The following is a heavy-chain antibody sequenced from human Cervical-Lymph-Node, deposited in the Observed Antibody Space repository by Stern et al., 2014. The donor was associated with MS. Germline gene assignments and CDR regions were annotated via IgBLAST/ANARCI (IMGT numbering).Heavy chain of an antibody. J-gene: IGHJ4*02. Sequence: VQLVESGPGLVKPSQTLSLTCTVSGASISSGTSYWSWIRQPAGGGLEWIGRLHASGATYYNPSLKSRVTISGDTSKNQFSLTLNSVTAADTAVYYCARGHWELLGNNYFDSWGQGTLVTVSS. CDR2: LHASGAT. CDR3: ARGHWELLGNNYFDS. CDR1: GASISSGTSY. D-gene: IGHD1-26*01. V-gene: IGHV4-61*02.